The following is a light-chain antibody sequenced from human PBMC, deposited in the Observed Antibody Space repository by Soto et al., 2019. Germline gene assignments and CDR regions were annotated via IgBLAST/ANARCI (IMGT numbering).Light chain of an antibody. Sequence: EIVLTQSPGTLSLSPGERAPLSCRASQSVSSSYLAWYQQKPGPAPRLLIYGASSSATGIPDRFSGSGSGTDFTLTISRLEPEDVAVYYCQQYGSSPLYTFGQGTKLEIK. CDR2: GAS. V-gene: IGKV3-20*01. CDR3: QQYGSSPLYT. J-gene: IGKJ2*01. CDR1: QSVSSSY.